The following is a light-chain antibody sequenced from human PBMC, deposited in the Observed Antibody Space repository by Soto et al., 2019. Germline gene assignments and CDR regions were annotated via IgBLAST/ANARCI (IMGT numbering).Light chain of an antibody. CDR3: QEGCNSHRS. Sequence: PMTQSPSSLSASVGARVTITCRASQTSRTSLNGYQQKPGKAPKLLIYGASTLPRGVPSRFSGTGSETDCTLTISSLQPEYFAIHYCQEGCNSHRSCGEGTKVE. CDR2: GAS. CDR1: QTSRTS. J-gene: IGKJ1*01. V-gene: IGKV1-39*01.